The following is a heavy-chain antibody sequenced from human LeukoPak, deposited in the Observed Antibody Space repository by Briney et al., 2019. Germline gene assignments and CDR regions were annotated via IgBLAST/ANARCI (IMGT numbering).Heavy chain of an antibody. CDR3: ARGERGYSYVTHY. Sequence: ASVKVSCKASGGTFSSYAISWVRQAPGQGLEWMGGIIPIFGTENYAQKFQGRVTITTDESTSTAYMELSSLRSEDTAVYYCARGERGYSYVTHYWGQGTLVTVSS. D-gene: IGHD5-18*01. V-gene: IGHV1-69*05. CDR1: GGTFSSYA. J-gene: IGHJ4*02. CDR2: IIPIFGTE.